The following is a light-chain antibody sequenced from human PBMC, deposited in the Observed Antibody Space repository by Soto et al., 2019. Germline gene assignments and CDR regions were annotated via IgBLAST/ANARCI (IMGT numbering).Light chain of an antibody. J-gene: IGLJ1*01. CDR2: EVT. V-gene: IGLV2-23*02. CDR3: CSYAGNSEV. Sequence: QSLLTQPASVSGSPGQSITIPCTGTSGDVGGYNLVSWYQQHPGKAPKLMIYEVTERPSGVSNRFSGSKSGNTASLTISGLQPDDEAAYYCCSYAGNSEVFGTGTKVTVL. CDR1: SGDVGGYNL.